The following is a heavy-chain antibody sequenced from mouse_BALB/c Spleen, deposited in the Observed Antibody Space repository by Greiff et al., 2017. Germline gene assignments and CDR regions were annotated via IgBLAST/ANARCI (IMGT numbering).Heavy chain of an antibody. V-gene: IGHV5-17*02. J-gene: IGHJ4*01. CDR1: GFTFSSFG. CDR3: ARPMITTDYYAMDY. Sequence: EVQVVESGGGLVQPGGSRKLSCAASGFTFSSFGMHWVRQAPEKGLEWVAYISSGSSTIYYADTVKGRFTISRDNPKNTLFLQMTSLRSEDTAMYYCARPMITTDYYAMDYWGQGTSVTVSS. D-gene: IGHD2-4*01. CDR2: ISSGSSTI.